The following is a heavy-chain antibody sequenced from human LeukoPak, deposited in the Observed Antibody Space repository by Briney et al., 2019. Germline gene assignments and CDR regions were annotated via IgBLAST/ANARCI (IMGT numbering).Heavy chain of an antibody. CDR3: ARVGREQQLVFYYYYYMDV. D-gene: IGHD6-13*01. J-gene: IGHJ6*03. CDR2: IKQDGSEK. CDR1: GFTFRSYW. V-gene: IGHV3-7*01. Sequence: GGSLRLSCAASGFTFRSYWMSWVRQAPGKGLEWVANIKQDGSEKHYVDSVKGRFTISRDNAKNSLYLQMNSLRAEDTAVYYCARVGREQQLVFYYYYYMDVWGKGTTVTVSS.